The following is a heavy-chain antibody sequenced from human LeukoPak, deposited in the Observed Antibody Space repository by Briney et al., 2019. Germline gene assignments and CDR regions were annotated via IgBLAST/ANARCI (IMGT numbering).Heavy chain of an antibody. D-gene: IGHD1-7*01. V-gene: IGHV4-59*10. CDR3: ARVGYNWNLWFDF. J-gene: IGHJ3*01. CDR2: IYTSGST. Sequence: SETLSLTCAVYGGSFSGYYWSWIRQPAGKGLEWIGRIYTSGSTNYNPSLKSRVTMSVDTSKNQFSLKVNSVTAADTAVYYCARVGYNWNLWFDFWGQGATVTVSS. CDR1: GGSFSGYY.